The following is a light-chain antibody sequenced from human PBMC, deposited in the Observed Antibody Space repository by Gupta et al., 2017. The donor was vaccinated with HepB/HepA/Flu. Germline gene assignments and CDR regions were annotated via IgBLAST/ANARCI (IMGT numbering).Light chain of an antibody. CDR2: DVS. CDR1: SSDVGGYNY. V-gene: IGLV2-14*03. J-gene: IGLJ2*01. CDR3: SSYTSSSTPRVV. Sequence: QSALTQPAPVSGSPAQSITISCTGTSSDVGGYNYVSWYQQHPGKAPKLMIYDVSNRPSGVSNRFSGSKSGNTASLTISGLQAEDEADYYCSSYTSSSTPRVVFGGGTKLTVL.